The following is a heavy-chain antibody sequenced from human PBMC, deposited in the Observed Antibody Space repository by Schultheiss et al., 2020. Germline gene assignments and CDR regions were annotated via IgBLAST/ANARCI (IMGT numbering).Heavy chain of an antibody. CDR3: VRSNTLYDY. V-gene: IGHV3-30-3*01. D-gene: IGHD2-2*02. J-gene: IGHJ4*02. CDR2: ISYDGSNK. Sequence: GGSLRLSCAASGFTFSSYWMHWVRQAPGKGLEWVAVISYDGSNKYYADSVKGRFTISGDNSKNTLYLQMNSLRAEDTAVYYCVRSNTLYDYWGQGTPVTVSS. CDR1: GFTFSSYW.